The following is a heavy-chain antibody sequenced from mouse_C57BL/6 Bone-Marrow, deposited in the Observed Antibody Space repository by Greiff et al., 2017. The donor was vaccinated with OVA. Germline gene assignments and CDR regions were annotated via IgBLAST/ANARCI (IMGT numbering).Heavy chain of an antibody. V-gene: IGHV1-63*01. CDR1: GYTFTNYW. J-gene: IGHJ1*01. D-gene: IGHD2-14*01. CDR3: TRYYRWYFDF. Sequence: VQLQESGAELVRPGTSVKMSCKASGYTFTNYWIGWAKQRPGHGLEWIGDIYPGGGYTNYNEKFKGKATLTADKSSSKASLQFSSLSSEASAIYSGTRYYRWYFDFWGQGTTVTVSS. CDR2: IYPGGGYT.